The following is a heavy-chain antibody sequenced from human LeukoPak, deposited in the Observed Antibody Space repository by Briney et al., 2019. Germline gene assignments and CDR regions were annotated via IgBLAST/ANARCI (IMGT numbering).Heavy chain of an antibody. CDR1: GGSISTYY. J-gene: IGHJ4*02. D-gene: IGHD6-6*01. CDR3: ARADAYSSLSY. CDR2: LYYNGRT. Sequence: SETLSLTCTVSGGSISTYYWSWIRQPPGKGLEWIGYLYYNGRTNYNPSLKSRVTLSLDTSKNQFSLKLSSVTAADTAVYYCARADAYSSLSYWGQGTLVTVSS. V-gene: IGHV4-59*01.